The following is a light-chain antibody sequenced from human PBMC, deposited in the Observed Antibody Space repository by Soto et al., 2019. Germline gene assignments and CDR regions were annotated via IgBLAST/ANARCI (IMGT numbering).Light chain of an antibody. CDR3: QAWDSSTVV. V-gene: IGLV3-1*01. CDR1: KLGDKY. J-gene: IGLJ2*01. Sequence: SYALSQPSSVSVSPGQTANIACFGDKLGDKYTYWFQHKTGQSPVLVIYHGTKRPSGIPERFSAFNSGNTATLTISGTQAMDEADYYCQAWDSSTVVFGGGTKVTVL. CDR2: HGT.